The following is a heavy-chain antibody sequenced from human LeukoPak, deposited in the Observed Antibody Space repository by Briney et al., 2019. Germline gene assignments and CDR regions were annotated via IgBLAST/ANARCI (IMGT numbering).Heavy chain of an antibody. CDR1: AFTFSTHC. CDR2: IRYDGTNK. V-gene: IGHV3-30*02. J-gene: IGHJ4*02. CDR3: ANGATSVDYICDY. D-gene: IGHD4-11*01. Sequence: GRSLRLSWAAAAFTFSTHCMHWVRQAPGKGLEWVTFIRYDGTNKYHADSVRGRFTISRDNSKNTLYLQMNRLKPEDPAVYYCANGATSVDYICDYWGQGTLVTVSS.